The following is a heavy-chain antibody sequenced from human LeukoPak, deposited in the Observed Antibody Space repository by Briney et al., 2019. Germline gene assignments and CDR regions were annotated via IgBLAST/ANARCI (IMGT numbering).Heavy chain of an antibody. V-gene: IGHV3-53*01. D-gene: IGHD3-9*01. CDR2: IYDNGDT. J-gene: IGHJ4*02. CDR1: VFTVTGNY. Sequence: GGSLRLSCAASVFTVTGNYMTWVRQAPGKGLEWVSIIYDNGDTYYADSVKGRFTVTRDSSKNTVSLEMNSLRVDDTAVFYCVSHSDPLTGYSFDYWGQGTLVTVSS. CDR3: VSHSDPLTGYSFDY.